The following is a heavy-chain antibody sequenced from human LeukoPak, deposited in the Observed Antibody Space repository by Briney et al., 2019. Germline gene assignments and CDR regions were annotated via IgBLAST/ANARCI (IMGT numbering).Heavy chain of an antibody. D-gene: IGHD2-2*01. J-gene: IGHJ4*02. Sequence: GGSLRLSCAASGFTFSSYSMNWVRQAPGKGLEWVSYISSSSSTIYYADSVKGRFTISRDNAKNSLYLQMNSLRAEDTAVYYCARDTIGGSTSCYDYWGQGTLVTVSS. CDR2: ISSSSSTI. V-gene: IGHV3-48*01. CDR3: ARDTIGGSTSCYDY. CDR1: GFTFSSYS.